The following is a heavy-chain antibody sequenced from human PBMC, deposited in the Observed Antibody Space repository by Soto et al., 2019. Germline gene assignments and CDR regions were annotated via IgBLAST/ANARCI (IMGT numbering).Heavy chain of an antibody. CDR2: MNPNSGNT. CDR1: GYTFTSYD. Sequence: SVKVSCKASGYTFTSYDINWVRQATGQGLEWMGWMNPNSGNTGYAQKFQGRVTMTRNTSISTAYMELSSLRSEDTAVYYCARGRYDILTGYSNWFDPWGQGTLVTVSS. CDR3: ARGRYDILTGYSNWFDP. J-gene: IGHJ5*02. V-gene: IGHV1-8*01. D-gene: IGHD3-9*01.